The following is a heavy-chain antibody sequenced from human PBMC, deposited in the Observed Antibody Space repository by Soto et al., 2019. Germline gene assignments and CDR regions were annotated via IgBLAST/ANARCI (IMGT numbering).Heavy chain of an antibody. CDR1: GFSFYSYA. J-gene: IGHJ6*02. CDR2: ISYDGSNK. V-gene: IGHV3-30*09. D-gene: IGHD6-6*01. Sequence: GGSLRLSCAASGFSFYSYAMHWVRQAPGKGLEWVAVISYDGSNKYYADSVKGRVGISRDNSKNMVYLQMNSLRGEDTAVYYWAREVGSSTSSHYFYYYAMDVWGQGTTVTVSS. CDR3: AREVGSSTSSHYFYYYAMDV.